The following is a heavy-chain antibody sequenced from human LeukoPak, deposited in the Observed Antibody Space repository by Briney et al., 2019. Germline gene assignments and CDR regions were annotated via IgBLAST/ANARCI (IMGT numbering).Heavy chain of an antibody. CDR2: INWNGGST. D-gene: IGHD6-13*01. Sequence: PGGSLRLSCAASGFTFDDYGMSWVRQAPGKGLEWVSGINWNGGSTGYADSVKGRFTISRDNAKNSLYLQMNSLRAEDTALYYCARGERSWIGGYFDYWGQGTLVTVSS. J-gene: IGHJ4*02. CDR3: ARGERSWIGGYFDY. V-gene: IGHV3-20*04. CDR1: GFTFDDYG.